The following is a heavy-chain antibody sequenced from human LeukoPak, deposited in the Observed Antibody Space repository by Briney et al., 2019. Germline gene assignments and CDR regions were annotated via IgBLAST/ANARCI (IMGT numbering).Heavy chain of an antibody. CDR2: NYRSGST. CDR1: GGSISSGSYY. CDR3: ASYSGIYSAFEI. J-gene: IGHJ3*02. V-gene: IGHV4-61*09. Sequence: SETLSLTCTVSGGSISSGSYYWSWIRQPAGKRLEWIGHNYRSGSTNYNPSLKSRVVISVDTSKNHFSLTLNAVTAADTAVYHCASYSGIYSAFEIWSQGTLVTVSS. D-gene: IGHD1-26*01.